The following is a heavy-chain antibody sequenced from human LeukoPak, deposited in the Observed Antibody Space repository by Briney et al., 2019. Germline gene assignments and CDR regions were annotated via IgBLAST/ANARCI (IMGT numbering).Heavy chain of an antibody. J-gene: IGHJ4*02. V-gene: IGHV3-74*01. Sequence: GGSLRLSCAASGFTYSNYWMHWVRQAPGKGLVWVSHINSDGSRTNYAASVKGRFTISRDNAKNTLYLQMNSLRAEDTAVYYCARQPDYWGQGTLVTVSS. CDR2: INSDGSRT. D-gene: IGHD1-14*01. CDR1: GFTYSNYW. CDR3: ARQPDY.